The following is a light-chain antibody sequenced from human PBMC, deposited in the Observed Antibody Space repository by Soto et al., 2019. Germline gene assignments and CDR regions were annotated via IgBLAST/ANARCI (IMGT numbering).Light chain of an antibody. J-gene: IGLJ3*02. CDR2: EDN. CDR3: LSYDDNNRGV. CDR1: GGSIASNY. V-gene: IGLV6-57*02. Sequence: NFMLTQPHSVSESPGKTITISCTGSGGSIASNYVQWYQQRPGSAPTTVIYEDNQRPSGVPDRFAGSIDTSSNSASLTISGLQTEDEADYYCLSYDDNNRGVFGGGTKLTVL.